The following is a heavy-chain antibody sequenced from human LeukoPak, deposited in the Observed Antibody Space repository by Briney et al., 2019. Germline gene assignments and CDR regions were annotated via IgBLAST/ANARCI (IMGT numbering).Heavy chain of an antibody. D-gene: IGHD3-3*01. CDR2: IYYSGST. Sequence: SETLSLTCTVSGGSISSGGYYWSWIRQHPGKGLEWIGYIYYSGSTYYNPSLKSRVTISVDTSKNQFSLKLSSVTAADTAVYYCARAQLIYDFWSGYRDDAFDIWGQGTMVTVSS. J-gene: IGHJ3*02. CDR1: GGSISSGGYY. V-gene: IGHV4-31*03. CDR3: ARAQLIYDFWSGYRDDAFDI.